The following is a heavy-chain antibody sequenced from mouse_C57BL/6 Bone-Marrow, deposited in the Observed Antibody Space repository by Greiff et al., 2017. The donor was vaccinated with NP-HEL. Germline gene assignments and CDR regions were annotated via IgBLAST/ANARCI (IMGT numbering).Heavy chain of an antibody. CDR1: SYAFSSSW. CDR2: IYPGDGDT. V-gene: IGHV1-82*01. Sequence: VQLQQSGPELVKPGASVKISCKASSYAFSSSWMNWVKQRPGKGLEWIGRIYPGDGDTNYNGKFKGQATLTADKSSSTAYMQLSSLTSEDSAVYYCAREGDWYFDVWGTGTTVTVSS. CDR3: AREGDWYFDV. J-gene: IGHJ1*03.